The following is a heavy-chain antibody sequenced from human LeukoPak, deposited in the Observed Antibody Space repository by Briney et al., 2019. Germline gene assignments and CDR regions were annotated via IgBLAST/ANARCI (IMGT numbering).Heavy chain of an antibody. CDR2: ISHRVSDV. D-gene: IGHD3-10*01. Sequence: GGSLRLSCAASGFTFSDYYMSWFRQAPGKGRGWVSYISHRVSDVQYADSVKGRFTISRDNAKNSLYLQMNSLRAEDTAVYYCARDQSLVRGVITTLDYWGQGTLVTVSS. CDR3: ARDQSLVRGVITTLDY. CDR1: GFTFSDYY. V-gene: IGHV3-11*04. J-gene: IGHJ4*02.